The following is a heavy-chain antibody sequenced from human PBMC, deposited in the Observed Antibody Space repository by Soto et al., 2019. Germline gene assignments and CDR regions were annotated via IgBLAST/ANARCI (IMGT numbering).Heavy chain of an antibody. Sequence: QVQLVQSGAEVKKPGASVKVSCKASGYTFTSYGISWVRQAPGQGLERMGWISAYNGNTNYAQKLQGRVTMTTDTSTSTAYMELRSLRSDDTAVYYCARDGHIYCSSTSCYPFDYWGQGTLVTVSS. V-gene: IGHV1-18*01. CDR2: ISAYNGNT. CDR1: GYTFTSYG. D-gene: IGHD2-2*01. CDR3: ARDGHIYCSSTSCYPFDY. J-gene: IGHJ4*02.